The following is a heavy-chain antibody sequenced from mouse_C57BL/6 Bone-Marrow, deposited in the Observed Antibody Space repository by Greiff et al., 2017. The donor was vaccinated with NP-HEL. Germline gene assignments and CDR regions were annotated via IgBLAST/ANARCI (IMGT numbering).Heavy chain of an antibody. V-gene: IGHV3-6*01. J-gene: IGHJ1*03. CDR1: GYSITSGYY. Sequence: EVKLVESGPGLVKPSQSLSLTCSVTGYSITSGYYWNWIRQFPGNKLEWMGYISYDGSNNYNPSLKNRISITRDTSKNQFFLKLNSVTTEDTATYYCAREVTTVVERDWYFDVWGTGTTVTVSS. CDR3: AREVTTVVERDWYFDV. CDR2: ISYDGSN. D-gene: IGHD1-1*01.